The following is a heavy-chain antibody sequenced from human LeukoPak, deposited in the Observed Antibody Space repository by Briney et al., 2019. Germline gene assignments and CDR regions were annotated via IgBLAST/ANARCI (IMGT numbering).Heavy chain of an antibody. CDR3: ARDIISFIEGINQN. CDR2: ISGSGDRK. Sequence: PGGSLRLSCAASGFPFSSYAMTWVRQPPGKGLEWVSAISGSGDRKNYADSVKGRFTISRDNSMNTLYLQTNILRAEDAAVYYCARDIISFIEGINQNWGQGTLVTVSS. J-gene: IGHJ4*02. CDR1: GFPFSSYA. V-gene: IGHV3-23*01. D-gene: IGHD3-10*01.